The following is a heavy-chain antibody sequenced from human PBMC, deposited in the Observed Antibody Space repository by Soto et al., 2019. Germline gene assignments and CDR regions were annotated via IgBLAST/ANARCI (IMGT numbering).Heavy chain of an antibody. CDR3: GKGGTGDVGDH. Sequence: EVQLLESGGGLVQPGGSLRLSCVASGFTFNNYGMTWVRQAPGKGLEWVSGTTVCGGETYYADSVKGRFTISRDNSKSTLLLQMNSLRAEDTAVYYCGKGGTGDVGDHWGQGTLVTVSS. J-gene: IGHJ4*02. V-gene: IGHV3-23*01. CDR1: GFTFNNYG. CDR2: TTVCGGET. D-gene: IGHD1-26*01.